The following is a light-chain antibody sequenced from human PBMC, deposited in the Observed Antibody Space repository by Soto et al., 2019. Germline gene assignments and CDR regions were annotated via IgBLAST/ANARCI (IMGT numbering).Light chain of an antibody. CDR2: AAS. CDR1: QSISSY. CDR3: QQSYSTPLT. J-gene: IGKJ4*01. V-gene: IGKV1-39*01. Sequence: DIQMTQSPSSLSASVGDRVTITCRASQSISSYLNWYQQKPGKAPKLLIYAASSVQSGVPSRFSGSGSGTDFTLTISSLQPEDFATYYYQQSYSTPLTFGGGTKVEIK.